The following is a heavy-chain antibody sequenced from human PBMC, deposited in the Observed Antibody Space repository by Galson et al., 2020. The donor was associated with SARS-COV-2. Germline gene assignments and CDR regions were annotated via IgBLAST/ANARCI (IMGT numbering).Heavy chain of an antibody. V-gene: IGHV3-9*01. D-gene: IGHD6-13*01. J-gene: IGHJ4*02. CDR2: ISWNSGSI. Sequence: GGSLRLSCAAYGFTFDDYAMHWVRQAPGKGLEWVSGISWNSGSIGYADSVKGRFTISRDNAKNSLYLQMNSLRAEDTALYYCAKFQQQLTGTPIDYWGQGTLVTVSA. CDR3: AKFQQQLTGTPIDY. CDR1: GFTFDDYA.